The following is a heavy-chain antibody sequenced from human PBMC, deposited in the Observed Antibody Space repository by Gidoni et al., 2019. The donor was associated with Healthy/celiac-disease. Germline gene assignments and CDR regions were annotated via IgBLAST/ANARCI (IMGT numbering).Heavy chain of an antibody. D-gene: IGHD2-15*01. V-gene: IGHV3-21*01. CDR1: GFTFSSYS. J-gene: IGHJ4*02. Sequence: EVQLAESGGGLVKPGGSLRLSCAASGFTFSSYSMNWVRQAPGKGLEWVSSISSSSSYIYYADSVKGRFTISRDNAKNSLYLQMNSLRAEDTAVYYCAREYGGYCSGGSCYPADYWGQGTLVTVSS. CDR3: AREYGGYCSGGSCYPADY. CDR2: ISSSSSYI.